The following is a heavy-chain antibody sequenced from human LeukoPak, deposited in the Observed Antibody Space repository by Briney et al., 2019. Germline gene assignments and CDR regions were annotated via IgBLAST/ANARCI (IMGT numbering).Heavy chain of an antibody. D-gene: IGHD6-13*01. CDR3: AMEGYSSPALDY. CDR2: IRYDGADK. V-gene: IGHV3-30*02. J-gene: IGHJ4*02. Sequence: GGSLRLSCAASGFTFSSYGMHWVRQAPDKGLEWVAFIRYDGADKYYADSVKGRFTISRDNSKNTLYLQMNSLRVEDSAVYYCAMEGYSSPALDYWGQGTLVTVSS. CDR1: GFTFSSYG.